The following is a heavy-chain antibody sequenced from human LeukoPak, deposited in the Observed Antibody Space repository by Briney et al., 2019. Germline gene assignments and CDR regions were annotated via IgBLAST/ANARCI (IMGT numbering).Heavy chain of an antibody. J-gene: IGHJ4*02. D-gene: IGHD3-10*01. CDR3: AADYTSRSYRFDH. CDR2: IYHSGST. CDR1: GSSISSGDYS. Sequence: PSQTLSLTCAVSGSSISSGDYSWSWLRPPPGKGLEWSGYIYHSGSTTYNPSLKSRLTISLDRPKNQLSLKLNSVTAADTAVYYCAADYTSRSYRFDHWGQGTLVTVSS. V-gene: IGHV4-30-2*01.